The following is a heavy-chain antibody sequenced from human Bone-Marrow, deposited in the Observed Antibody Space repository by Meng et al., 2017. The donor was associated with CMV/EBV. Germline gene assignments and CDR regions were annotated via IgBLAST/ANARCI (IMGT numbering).Heavy chain of an antibody. CDR3: ARDAATVGTHPPDY. Sequence: GESLKISCAASGFTFNTYTMHWVRQAPGKGLEWVAVLSQDEIDEYYADSVKGRFTISRDNSKNTLYLQMNNLTAEDTALYYCARDAATVGTHPPDYWGQGTRVTVSS. J-gene: IGHJ4*02. D-gene: IGHD4-23*01. CDR1: GFTFNTYT. CDR2: LSQDEIDE. V-gene: IGHV3-30*04.